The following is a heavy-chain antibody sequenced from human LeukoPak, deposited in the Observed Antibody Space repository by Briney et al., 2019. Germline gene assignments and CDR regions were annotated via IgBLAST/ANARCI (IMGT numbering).Heavy chain of an antibody. D-gene: IGHD3-22*01. CDR3: ARDRWDGSGYFE. CDR2: IYHSGST. J-gene: IGHJ4*02. V-gene: IGHV4-30-2*01. Sequence: PSETLSLTCAVSGGSISSGGYYWSWIRQPPGKGLEWIGYIYHSGSTYYNPSLKSRVTISVDRSKNQFSLKLSSVTAADTAVYYCARDRWDGSGYFEWGQGTLVTVSS. CDR1: GGSISSGGYY.